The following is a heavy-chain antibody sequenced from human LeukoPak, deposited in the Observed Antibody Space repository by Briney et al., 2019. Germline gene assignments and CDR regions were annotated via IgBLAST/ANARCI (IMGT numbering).Heavy chain of an antibody. CDR2: IYYSGST. J-gene: IGHJ4*02. Sequence: PSETLSLTCTVSGGSISSYYRSWIRQPPGKGLEWIGYIYYSGSTNYNPSLKSRVTISVDTSKNQFSLKLSSVTAADTAMYYCARRGPTLYGSGSYYNEPFDYWGQGTLVTVSS. D-gene: IGHD3-10*01. CDR1: GGSISSYY. CDR3: ARRGPTLYGSGSYYNEPFDY. V-gene: IGHV4-59*01.